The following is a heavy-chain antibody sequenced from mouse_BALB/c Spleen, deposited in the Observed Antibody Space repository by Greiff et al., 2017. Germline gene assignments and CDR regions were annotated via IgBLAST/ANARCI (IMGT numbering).Heavy chain of an antibody. CDR3: TREENYGSSYVWFAY. Sequence: VQLQQSGTVLARPGASVKMSCKASGYSFTSYWMHWVKQRPGQGLEWIGAIYPGNSDTSYNQKFKGKAKLTAVTSASTAYMELSSLTNEDSAVYYCTREENYGSSYVWFAYWGQGTLVTVSA. CDR1: GYSFTSYW. CDR2: IYPGNSDT. J-gene: IGHJ3*01. D-gene: IGHD1-1*01. V-gene: IGHV1-5*01.